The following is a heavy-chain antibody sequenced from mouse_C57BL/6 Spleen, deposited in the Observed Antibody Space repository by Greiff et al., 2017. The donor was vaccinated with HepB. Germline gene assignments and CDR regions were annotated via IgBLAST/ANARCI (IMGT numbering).Heavy chain of an antibody. CDR3: ARDRYGYGSYWYFDV. J-gene: IGHJ1*03. CDR2: INYDGSST. CDR1: GFTFSDYY. Sequence: EVKLVESEGGLVQPGSSMKLSCTASGFTFSDYYMAWVRQVPEKGLEWVANINYDGSSTYYLDSLKSRFIISRDNAKNILYLQMSSLKSEDTATYYCARDRYGYGSYWYFDVWGTGTTVTVSS. D-gene: IGHD2-2*01. V-gene: IGHV5-16*01.